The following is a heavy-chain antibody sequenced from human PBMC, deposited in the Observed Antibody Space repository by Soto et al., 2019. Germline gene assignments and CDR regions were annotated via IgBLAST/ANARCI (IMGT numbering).Heavy chain of an antibody. D-gene: IGHD2-2*01. CDR2: INPGSGVT. J-gene: IGHJ5*02. CDR3: ARVAQLKHELFDT. Sequence: GASVKVSCKASGYSFTKYHMHWVRQAPGQGLEWMGWINPGSGVTNQAQKFQGRVTMTRDTSITTTYMELNSLTSDVTTVSYCARVAQLKHELFDTWAQASQVTVSS. V-gene: IGHV1-2*02. CDR1: GYSFTKYH.